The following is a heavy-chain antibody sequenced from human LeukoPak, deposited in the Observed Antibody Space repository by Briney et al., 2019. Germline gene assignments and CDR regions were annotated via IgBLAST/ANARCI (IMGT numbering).Heavy chain of an antibody. D-gene: IGHD6-19*01. CDR1: GYTFTSYG. V-gene: IGHV1-2*02. J-gene: IGHJ4*02. CDR2: INPNSGGT. CDR3: ASSGSSGPRELDY. Sequence: GASVKVSCKASGYTFTSYGISWVRQAPGQGLEWMGWINPNSGGTNYAQKFQGRVTMTRDTSISTAYMELSRLRSGDTAVYYCASSGSSGPRELDYWGQGTLVTVSS.